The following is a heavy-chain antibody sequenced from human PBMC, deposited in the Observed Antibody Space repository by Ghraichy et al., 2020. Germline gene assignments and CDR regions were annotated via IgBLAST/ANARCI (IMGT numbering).Heavy chain of an antibody. CDR2: IDAGNGNT. CDR1: GYTFTSYA. Sequence: ASVKVSCKPSGYTFTSYAMHWVRQAPGQRLEWMGWIDAGNGNTKYSQKFQGRVTITRDTSASTAYMELSSLRSEDTAVYYCARNRDDYYYYYMDVWGKGTTVTVSS. V-gene: IGHV1-3*01. CDR3: ARNRDDYYYYYMDV. J-gene: IGHJ6*03.